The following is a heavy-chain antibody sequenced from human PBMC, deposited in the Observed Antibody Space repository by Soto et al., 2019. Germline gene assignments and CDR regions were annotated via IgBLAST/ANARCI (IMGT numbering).Heavy chain of an antibody. CDR1: GGSFSGYY. J-gene: IGHJ4*02. D-gene: IGHD2-2*01. CDR2: INHSGST. V-gene: IGHV4-34*01. CDR3: AREEGDVVPAAIDY. Sequence: PSETLSLTCAVYGGSFSGYYWSWIRQPPGKGLEWIGEINHSGSTNYNPSLKSRVTISVDTSKNQFSLKLSSVTAADTAVYYCAREEGDVVPAAIDYWSQGTLVTAPQ.